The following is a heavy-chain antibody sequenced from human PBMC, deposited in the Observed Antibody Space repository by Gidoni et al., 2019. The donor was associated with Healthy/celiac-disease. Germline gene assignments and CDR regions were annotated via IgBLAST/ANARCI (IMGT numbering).Heavy chain of an antibody. CDR1: GYTFTSYG. CDR3: ARDRWFVVRGVIIFDPNYYYYGMDV. J-gene: IGHJ6*02. V-gene: IGHV1-18*01. CDR2: ISAYNGNT. Sequence: QVQLVQSGAEVKKPGASVKVSCKASGYTFTSYGIRWVRQAPGQGLEWMGWISAYNGNTNYAQKLQGRVTMTTDTSTSTAYMELRSLRSDDTAVYYCARDRWFVVRGVIIFDPNYYYYGMDVWGQGTTVTVSS. D-gene: IGHD3-10*01.